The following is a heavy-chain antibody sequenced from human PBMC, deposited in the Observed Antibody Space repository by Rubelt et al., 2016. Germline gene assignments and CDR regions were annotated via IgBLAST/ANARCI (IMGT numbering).Heavy chain of an antibody. Sequence: QLQLQESGPGLVKPSETLSLTCTVSGGSISSSSYYWGWIRQPPGKGLEWIGSIYYSGSSYHNPSLKSRVTISVDTSKMQFSLKLSSVTAADTAGDYCARRIAVAGGWFDPWGQGTLVTVSS. CDR2: IYYSGSS. CDR1: GGSISSSSYY. J-gene: IGHJ5*02. D-gene: IGHD6-13*01. CDR3: ARRIAVAGGWFDP. V-gene: IGHV4-39*01.